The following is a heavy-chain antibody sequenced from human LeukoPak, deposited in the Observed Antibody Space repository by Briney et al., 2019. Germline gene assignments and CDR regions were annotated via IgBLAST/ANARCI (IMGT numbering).Heavy chain of an antibody. V-gene: IGHV4-38-2*02. Sequence: PSETLSLTCTVSGYSISSGYYWGWIRQPPGKGLEWLASIYHSGTIYYNPSLKSRVTISVDTSKNQFSLKLTSVTAEDTAVYYCARGLGRQQLVSPFDYWGQGTLVTVSS. CDR2: IYHSGTI. D-gene: IGHD6-13*01. CDR3: ARGLGRQQLVSPFDY. J-gene: IGHJ4*02. CDR1: GYSISSGYY.